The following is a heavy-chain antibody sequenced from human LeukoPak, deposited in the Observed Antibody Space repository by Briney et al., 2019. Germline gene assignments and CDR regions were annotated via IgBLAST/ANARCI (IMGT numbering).Heavy chain of an antibody. CDR3: AKDINYYDNSGYYLGFDY. CDR1: GFTFDDYA. J-gene: IGHJ4*02. V-gene: IGHV3-9*01. Sequence: GGSLRLSCAASGFTFDDYAMHWVRQAPGKGLEWVSGISWNSGSIGYAESVKGRFTISRDNAKNSLYLQMNSLRAEDTALYYCAKDINYYDNSGYYLGFDYWGQGTLATVSS. D-gene: IGHD3-22*01. CDR2: ISWNSGSI.